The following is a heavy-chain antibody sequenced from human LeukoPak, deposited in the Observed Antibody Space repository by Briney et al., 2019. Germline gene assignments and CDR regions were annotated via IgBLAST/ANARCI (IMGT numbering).Heavy chain of an antibody. CDR1: GFTFSSYG. D-gene: IGHD3-10*01. CDR3: GGPSGDYDYGMDV. V-gene: IGHV3-30*02. Sequence: PGGSLRLSCAASGFTFSSYGMHWVRQAPGKGLEWVSFIRYDGSNKYYADSVKGRFTISRDNSKNTLYLQMNSLRDEDTALYFCGGPSGDYDYGMDVWGQGTTVTVSS. J-gene: IGHJ6*02. CDR2: IRYDGSNK.